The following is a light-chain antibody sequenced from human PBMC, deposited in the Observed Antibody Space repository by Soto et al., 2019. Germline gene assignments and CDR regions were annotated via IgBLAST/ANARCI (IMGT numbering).Light chain of an antibody. CDR3: ASYAGSDNVI. V-gene: IGLV2-23*01. J-gene: IGLJ2*01. CDR1: SSDVGSDNL. Sequence: QSVLTQPASVSGSPGQSITISCTGTSSDVGSDNLVSWYQQHPGKAPKLMIYDGSKRPSGVSNRFSGSKSGNTASLTISGLQTEDEADYYCASYAGSDNVIFGGGTKVTVL. CDR2: DGS.